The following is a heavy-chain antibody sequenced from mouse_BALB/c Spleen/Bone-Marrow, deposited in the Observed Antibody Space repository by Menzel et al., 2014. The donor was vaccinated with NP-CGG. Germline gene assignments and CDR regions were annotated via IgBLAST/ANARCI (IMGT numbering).Heavy chain of an antibody. J-gene: IGHJ3*01. CDR1: GFNIKDTY. V-gene: IGHV14-3*02. Sequence: VQGVESGAELVKPGASVKLSCTASGFNIKDTYMHWVKQRPEQGLEWIGRIDPANGNTKYDPKFQGKATITADTSSNTAYLQLSSLTSEDTAVYYCARNYGYGKSFAYWGQGTLVTVSA. CDR2: IDPANGNT. D-gene: IGHD2-2*01. CDR3: ARNYGYGKSFAY.